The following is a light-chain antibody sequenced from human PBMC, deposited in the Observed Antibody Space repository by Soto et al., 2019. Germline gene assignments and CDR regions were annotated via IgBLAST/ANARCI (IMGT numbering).Light chain of an antibody. J-gene: IGKJ1*01. CDR3: QQDGSLPWA. Sequence: EIVLKQSQRTLSLSRRARATLSCRASQSVSSSYLAWYQQKPGQAPRLLIYGASSRASGIPDRFSGSGSGTDFTLTISRLEPEDFAVYYRQQDGSLPWAFGRVSKVDFK. CDR1: QSVSSSY. CDR2: GAS. V-gene: IGKV3-20*01.